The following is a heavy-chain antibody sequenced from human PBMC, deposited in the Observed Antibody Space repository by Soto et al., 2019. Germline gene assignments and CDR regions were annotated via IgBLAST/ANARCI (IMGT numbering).Heavy chain of an antibody. CDR1: GYTFTSYD. D-gene: IGHD6-13*01. Sequence: QVQLVQSGAEVKKPGASVKVSCKASGYTFTSYDINWVRQATGQGLEWMGWMNPNSGNTGYAQKFQGRVTMTRNTSITTAYMELSSLRSEDTAVYYCARERAAAGTGWFDPWGQGTLVTVSS. CDR2: MNPNSGNT. V-gene: IGHV1-8*01. J-gene: IGHJ5*02. CDR3: ARERAAAGTGWFDP.